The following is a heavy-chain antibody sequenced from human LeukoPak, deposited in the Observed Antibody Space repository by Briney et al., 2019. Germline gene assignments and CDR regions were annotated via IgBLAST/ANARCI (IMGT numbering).Heavy chain of an antibody. CDR2: ISSSSSTI. V-gene: IGHV3-48*03. D-gene: IGHD3-10*01. CDR1: GFTFSSYE. Sequence: GGSLRLSCAASGFTFSSYEMNWVRQAPGKGLEWVSYISSSSSTIYYADSVKGRFTISRDNAKNSLYLQMNSLRAEDTAVYYCATLWFGELYDPWSNYYYYYMDVWGKGTTVTVSS. CDR3: ATLWFGELYDPWSNYYYYYMDV. J-gene: IGHJ6*03.